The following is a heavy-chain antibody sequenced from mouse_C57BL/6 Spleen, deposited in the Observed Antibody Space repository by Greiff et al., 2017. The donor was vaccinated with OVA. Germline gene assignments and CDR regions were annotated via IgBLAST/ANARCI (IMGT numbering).Heavy chain of an antibody. CDR3: AREGRTCWFAY. Sequence: VQLKESGGGLVKPGGSLKLSCAASGFTFSDYGMHWVRQAPEKGLEWVAYISSGSSTIYYADTVKGRFTISRDNAKNTLFLQMTSLGSEDTAMYYCAREGRTCWFAYWGQGTLVTVSA. J-gene: IGHJ3*01. CDR1: GFTFSDYG. V-gene: IGHV5-17*01. CDR2: ISSGSSTI.